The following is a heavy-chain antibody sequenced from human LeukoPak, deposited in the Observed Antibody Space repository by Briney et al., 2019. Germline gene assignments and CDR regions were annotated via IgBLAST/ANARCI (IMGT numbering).Heavy chain of an antibody. V-gene: IGHV3-23*01. CDR3: ARDTAMVTSVDYYGMDV. J-gene: IGHJ6*02. Sequence: GGSLRLSCAASGFTFSSYAVSWVRQAPGKGLEWVSAITGSGGYTYYADSVKGRFTISRDNSKNTLYLQMNSLRAEDTAVYYCARDTAMVTSVDYYGMDVWGQGTTVTVSS. CDR1: GFTFSSYA. D-gene: IGHD5-18*01. CDR2: ITGSGGYT.